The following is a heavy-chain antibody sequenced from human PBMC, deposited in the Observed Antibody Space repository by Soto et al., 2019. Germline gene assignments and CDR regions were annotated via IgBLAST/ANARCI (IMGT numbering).Heavy chain of an antibody. D-gene: IGHD2-2*01. J-gene: IGHJ4*02. CDR1: GFTFSSYG. CDR2: ISYDGSNK. Sequence: PGGSLRLSCAASGFTFSSYGMHWVRQAPGKGLEWVAVISYDGSNKYYADFVKGRFTISRDNSKNTLYLQMNSLRAEDTAVYYCASRSPALDYWGEGTLVTVSS. V-gene: IGHV3-30*03. CDR3: ASRSPALDY.